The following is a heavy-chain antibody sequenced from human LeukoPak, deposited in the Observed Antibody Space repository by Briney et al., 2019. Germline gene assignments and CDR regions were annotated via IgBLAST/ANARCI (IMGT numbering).Heavy chain of an antibody. CDR2: ISGGGGST. CDR1: GFTFSSSA. J-gene: IGHJ4*02. V-gene: IGHV3-23*01. CDR3: AKGSGWLLPQYFDF. Sequence: GGSLRLSCAASGFTFSSSAMSWVRQAPGKGLEWLSTISGGGGSTYYADSAKGRFTISRDNSKNTLYLHMKSLRAEDTAVYYCAKGSGWLLPQYFDFWGQGTLVTVSS. D-gene: IGHD2-21*01.